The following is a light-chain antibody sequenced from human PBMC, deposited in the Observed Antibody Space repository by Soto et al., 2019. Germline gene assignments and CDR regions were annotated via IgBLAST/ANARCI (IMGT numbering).Light chain of an antibody. CDR1: SSDIGGYNF. CDR3: CSYTDSNSYV. CDR2: DVI. J-gene: IGLJ1*01. Sequence: QSALTQPASVSGSPEQSITISCTGTSSDIGGYNFVSWYQQHPGRAPKLIIYDVINRPSGVSNRFSGSKSGNTASLTISGLQVEDEADYYCCSYTDSNSYVFGTGTKVTVL. V-gene: IGLV2-14*01.